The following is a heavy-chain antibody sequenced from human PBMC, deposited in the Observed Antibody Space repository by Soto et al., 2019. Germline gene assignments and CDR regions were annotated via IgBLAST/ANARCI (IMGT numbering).Heavy chain of an antibody. J-gene: IGHJ4*02. D-gene: IGHD3-10*01. Sequence: GASVKVSCKASGYIFANYYIHWVRQAPGQGLEWMGIINLSADRTSYAQKFQGRFTVTMDTSKNTLYLQMNSLRAEDTAVYYCAKRNYGSEFAYWGQGTLVTVSS. CDR3: AKRNYGSEFAY. CDR2: INLSADRT. CDR1: GYIFANYY. V-gene: IGHV1-46*01.